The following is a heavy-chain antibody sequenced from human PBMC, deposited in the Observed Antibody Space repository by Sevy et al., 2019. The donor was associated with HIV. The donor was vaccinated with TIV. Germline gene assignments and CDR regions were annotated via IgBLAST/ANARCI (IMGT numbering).Heavy chain of an antibody. CDR3: ARSDYGDYVGWFDP. V-gene: IGHV4-59*11. CDR1: GGSISNHQ. CDR2: IYSGST. Sequence: SETLSLTCTVSGGSISNHQWSWIRQPPGKGLEWIGYIYSGSTSYNPSLTSRLTISVDTSKKQFSLKMSSVTAADTAVYYCARSDYGDYVGWFDPWGQGTLVTVSS. D-gene: IGHD4-17*01. J-gene: IGHJ5*02.